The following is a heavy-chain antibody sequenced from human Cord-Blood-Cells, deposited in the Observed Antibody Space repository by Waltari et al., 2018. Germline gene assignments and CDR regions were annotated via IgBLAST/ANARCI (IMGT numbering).Heavy chain of an antibody. Sequence: QVQLVQSGAEVKKPGASVKVSCKASGYTFTGHYMHWVRQAPGQGLGWMGWINPNSGGTNYAQKFQGWVTMTRDTSISTAYMELSRLRSDDTAVYYCARGEVEYSSSFDYWGQGTLVTVSS. CDR2: INPNSGGT. CDR3: ARGEVEYSSSFDY. CDR1: GYTFTGHY. J-gene: IGHJ4*02. D-gene: IGHD6-6*01. V-gene: IGHV1-2*04.